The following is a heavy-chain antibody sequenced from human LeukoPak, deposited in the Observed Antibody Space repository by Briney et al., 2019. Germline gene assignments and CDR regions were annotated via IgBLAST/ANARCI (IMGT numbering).Heavy chain of an antibody. CDR1: GFTFSDYY. V-gene: IGHV3-11*01. CDR2: INIGGTNT. CDR3: ATDGAGFDT. J-gene: IGHJ5*02. Sequence: GGSLRLSRAASGFTFSDYYMSWIRQAPGKGLEWLSYINIGGTNTHYADSVKGRFTISRDNAKKSLYLEMTNLRAEDTAVYYCATDGAGFDTWGQGVLVTVSS.